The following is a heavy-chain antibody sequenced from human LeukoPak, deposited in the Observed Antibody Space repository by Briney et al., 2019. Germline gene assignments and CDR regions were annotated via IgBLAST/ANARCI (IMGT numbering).Heavy chain of an antibody. CDR1: GGSISNYY. V-gene: IGHV4-59*08. CDR2: IYYSGAT. D-gene: IGHD3-10*01. CDR3: ARFGITVVRGGKYYFDY. Sequence: PSETLSLTRTVSGGSISNYYWSWIRQPPGKGLEWIGHIYYSGATKYNPSLKSRITISVDTSKNQLSLMLSSVTAADTAVYYCARFGITVVRGGKYYFDYWGQGTLVTVSS. J-gene: IGHJ4*02.